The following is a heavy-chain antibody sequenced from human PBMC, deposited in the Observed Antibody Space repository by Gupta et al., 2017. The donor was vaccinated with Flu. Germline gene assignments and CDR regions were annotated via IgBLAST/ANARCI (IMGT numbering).Heavy chain of an antibody. V-gene: IGHV1-46*01. Sequence: QVQLVQSGAEVKKPGASVKVSCKASGYTFTSYYMHWVRQAPGQGLEWMGIINPSGGSTSYAQKFQGRVTMTRDTSTSTVYMELSSLRSEDTAVYYCARALKYGVAGTNYFDYWGQGTLVTVSS. CDR1: GYTFTSYY. J-gene: IGHJ4*02. CDR3: ARALKYGVAGTNYFDY. D-gene: IGHD6-19*01. CDR2: INPSGGST.